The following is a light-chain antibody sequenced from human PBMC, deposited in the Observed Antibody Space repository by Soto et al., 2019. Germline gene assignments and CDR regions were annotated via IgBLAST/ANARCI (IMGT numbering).Light chain of an antibody. CDR1: SSDVGGYNY. Sequence: QSMLTQPPSASGSPGQSVTISCNGTSSDVGGYNYVSWYQQHPGKAPKLMIYEVSERPSGVPDRFSGSKSGNTASLTVSGLQADDEADYYCTSYVGSNNFPYVFGTGTKVTVL. CDR3: TSYVGSNNFPYV. V-gene: IGLV2-8*01. J-gene: IGLJ1*01. CDR2: EVS.